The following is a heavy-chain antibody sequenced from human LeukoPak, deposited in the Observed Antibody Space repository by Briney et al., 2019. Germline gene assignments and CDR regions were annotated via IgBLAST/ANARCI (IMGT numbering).Heavy chain of an antibody. CDR2: IRDSGEA. D-gene: IGHD3/OR15-3a*01. V-gene: IGHV3-66*03. Sequence: GGSLRLSCAVSGFRVRVYYMSWVRQAPGKGLEWVGLIRDSGEAFYADFARGRFAISRDESENTLYLQMNSLRVEDTAVYFCARDRAANQDWVEFDPWGQGTPVIVSS. J-gene: IGHJ5*02. CDR1: GFRVRVYY. CDR3: ARDRAANQDWVEFDP.